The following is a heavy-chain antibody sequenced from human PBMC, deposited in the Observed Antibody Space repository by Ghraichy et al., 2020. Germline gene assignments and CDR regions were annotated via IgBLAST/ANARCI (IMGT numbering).Heavy chain of an antibody. CDR3: ARDKRYYYDRSAYSDAEWFDP. CDR1: GFTFSDYY. CDR2: ISTTGSTM. D-gene: IGHD3-22*01. Sequence: GESLNISCAASGFTFSDYYISWIRQAPGKGLEWVSHISTTGSTMYYADSVKGRFAISRDNAKKSLHLQMHSLRAEDTAVYYCARDKRYYYDRSAYSDAEWFDPWGQGTLVTVSS. J-gene: IGHJ5*02. V-gene: IGHV3-11*01.